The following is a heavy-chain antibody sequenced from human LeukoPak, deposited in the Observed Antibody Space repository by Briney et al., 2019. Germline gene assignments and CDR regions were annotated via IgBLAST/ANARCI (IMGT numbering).Heavy chain of an antibody. J-gene: IGHJ6*03. D-gene: IGHD1-1*01. CDR2: INHSGST. CDR1: GGSFSGYY. V-gene: IGHV4-34*01. CDR3: ASILRYSGHYYYMDV. Sequence: PSETLSLTCADYGGSFSGYYWSWIRQPPGKGLEWIGEINHSGSTNYNPSLKSRVTISVDTSKNQFSLKLSSVTAADTAVYYCASILRYSGHYYYMDVWGKGTTVTVSS.